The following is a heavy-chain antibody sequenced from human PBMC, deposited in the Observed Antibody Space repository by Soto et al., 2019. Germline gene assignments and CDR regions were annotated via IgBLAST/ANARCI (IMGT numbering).Heavy chain of an antibody. Sequence: EVHLLESGGASVQPGGSVRLSCVVSGFAFSRYGMSWVRQAPGKGLEWVAHISGSGYSINYAESVKGRFTISRDNSKGTLYLQMKSLTVEDTALYYCSKFGPGADYWGQGTLVTVSS. CDR3: SKFGPGADY. D-gene: IGHD1-26*01. CDR1: GFAFSRYG. V-gene: IGHV3-23*01. J-gene: IGHJ4*02. CDR2: ISGSGYSI.